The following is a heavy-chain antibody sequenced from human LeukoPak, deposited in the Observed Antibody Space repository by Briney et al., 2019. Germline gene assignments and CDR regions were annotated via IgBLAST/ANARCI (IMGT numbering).Heavy chain of an antibody. CDR1: GFTFSSYE. J-gene: IGHJ4*02. Sequence: GGSLRLSCAASGFTFSSYEMNWVRQAPGKGLERVSYISSSGSTIYYADSVKGRFTISRDNAKNSLYLHMNSLRAEDTAVYYCARTPRIAARPPYFDYWGQGTLVTVSS. V-gene: IGHV3-48*03. CDR2: ISSSGSTI. D-gene: IGHD6-6*01. CDR3: ARTPRIAARPPYFDY.